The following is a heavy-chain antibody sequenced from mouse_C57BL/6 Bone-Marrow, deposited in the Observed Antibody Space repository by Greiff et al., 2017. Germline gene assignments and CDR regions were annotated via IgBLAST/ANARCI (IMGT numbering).Heavy chain of an antibody. CDR1: GFSLTSYG. Sequence: VQLQQSGPGLVAPSQRLSISCTVSGFSLTSYGVDWVRQSPGKGLEWLGIIWSVGSTNYNSAHKSSLSISKDNSKSQVFLKMNSLQTDDTAMYYGANSRTYYAMDYWGQGTSGTVSS. V-gene: IGHV2-6*01. CDR2: IWSVGST. CDR3: ANSRTYYAMDY. J-gene: IGHJ4*01.